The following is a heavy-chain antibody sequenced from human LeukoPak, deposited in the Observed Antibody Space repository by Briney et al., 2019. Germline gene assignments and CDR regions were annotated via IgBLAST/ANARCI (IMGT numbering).Heavy chain of an antibody. J-gene: IGHJ4*02. CDR1: GLTFSSYS. Sequence: GGSLTLSCAASGLTFSSYSMNWVRQAPGKGMEWVSSISSSSSYIYYADSVKGRFTISRDNAKNSLYLQMNSLRAEDTAVYYCARDRYGEWDFDYWGQGTLVTVSS. D-gene: IGHD4-17*01. CDR3: ARDRYGEWDFDY. CDR2: ISSSSSYI. V-gene: IGHV3-21*01.